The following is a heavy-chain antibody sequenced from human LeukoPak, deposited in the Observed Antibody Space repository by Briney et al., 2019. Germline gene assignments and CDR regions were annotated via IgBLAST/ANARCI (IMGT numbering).Heavy chain of an antibody. CDR2: IYYSGST. CDR3: ARASSSWPNYYYYYMDV. V-gene: IGHV4-30-4*07. Sequence: SETLSLTCAVSGGSISSGGYSWSWIRQPPGKGLEWIGYIYYSGSTYYNPSLKSRVTISVDTSKNQFSLKLSSVTAADTAVYYCARASSSWPNYYYYYMDVWGKGTTVTVSS. D-gene: IGHD6-13*01. CDR1: GGSISSGGYS. J-gene: IGHJ6*03.